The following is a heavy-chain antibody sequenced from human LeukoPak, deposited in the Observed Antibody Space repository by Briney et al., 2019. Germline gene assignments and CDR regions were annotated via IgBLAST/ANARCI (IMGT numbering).Heavy chain of an antibody. V-gene: IGHV3-23*01. CDR2: ISDTGGTV. CDR1: GITLSNYG. J-gene: IGHJ4*03. Sequence: GGSLRLSCAVSGITLSNYGMSWVRQAPGKGLQWVAGISDTGGTVTYADSVSGRFTISRDNAKNTLYLQMNSLRAEDTAVYFCAKRGVVIRVILVGFHKQAYYFDSWGHGALVTVSS. CDR3: AKRGVVIRVILVGFHKQAYYFDS. D-gene: IGHD3-22*01.